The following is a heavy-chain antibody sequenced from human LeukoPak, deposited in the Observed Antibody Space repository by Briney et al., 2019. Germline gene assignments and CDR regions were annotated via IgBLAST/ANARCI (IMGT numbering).Heavy chain of an antibody. D-gene: IGHD3-10*01. CDR3: ARVYGSGSYFLFDY. J-gene: IGHJ4*02. CDR1: GGSFTTYY. CDR2: IYYSGST. V-gene: IGHV4-59*06. Sequence: SETLSLTCTVSGGSFTTYYWSWIRQHPGKGLEWIGYIYYSGSTYYNPSLKSRVTISVDTSKNQFSLKLSSVTAADTAVYYCARVYGSGSYFLFDYWGQGTLVTVSS.